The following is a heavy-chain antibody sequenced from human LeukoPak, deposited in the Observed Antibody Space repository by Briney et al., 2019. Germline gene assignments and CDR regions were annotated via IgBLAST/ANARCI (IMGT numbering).Heavy chain of an antibody. J-gene: IGHJ4*02. CDR3: ARVQDSSGWYLLDY. CDR1: GFTFGPYA. Sequence: GGSLRLSCAASGFTFGPYARTWFRQAPGKGLEWASLISGTGGSTYYADSVKGRFTISRDNSKNPLYLQMNSLRAEDTALYYCARVQDSSGWYLLDYWGQGTLVTVSS. V-gene: IGHV3-23*01. D-gene: IGHD6-19*01. CDR2: ISGTGGST.